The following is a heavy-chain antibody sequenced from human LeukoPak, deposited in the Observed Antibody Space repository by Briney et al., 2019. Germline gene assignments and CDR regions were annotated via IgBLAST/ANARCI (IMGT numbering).Heavy chain of an antibody. D-gene: IGHD4-17*01. J-gene: IGHJ5*02. CDR1: GYSISSGYY. Sequence: SETLSLTCTVSGYSISSGYYWDWIRQPPGKGLEWIGSIFHSGNTYYNPSLKSRVTISVDTSKNQFSLKLSSVTAADTAVYYCARVGDYGDYVNWFDPWGPGTLVTVSS. V-gene: IGHV4-38-2*02. CDR3: ARVGDYGDYVNWFDP. CDR2: IFHSGNT.